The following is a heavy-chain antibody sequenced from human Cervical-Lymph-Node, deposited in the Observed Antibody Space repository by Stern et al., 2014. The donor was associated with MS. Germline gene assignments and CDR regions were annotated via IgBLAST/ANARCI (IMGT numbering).Heavy chain of an antibody. CDR2: INTNTGNS. D-gene: IGHD5-18*01. Sequence: VQLVESGSELKEPGASVKVSCKASGYTLTNSPMNWVRQAPGQGLEWMGWINTNTGNSTYAQGFTGRFVFALDTSVSTAYLHISSLKAEDTAVYYCARDFVDTAMITRSDYLDSWGQGTLVTVSS. CDR3: ARDFVDTAMITRSDYLDS. CDR1: GYTLTNSP. V-gene: IGHV7-4-1*02. J-gene: IGHJ4*02.